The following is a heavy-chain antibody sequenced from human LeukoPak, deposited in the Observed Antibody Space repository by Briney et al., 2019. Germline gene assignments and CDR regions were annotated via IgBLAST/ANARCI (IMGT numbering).Heavy chain of an antibody. J-gene: IGHJ5*02. D-gene: IGHD5-18*01. CDR1: GYTFTSYD. Sequence: ASVKVSCKASGYTFTSYDISWVRQTTGQGLEWMGWMNPNRGNTGYAHKFQGRATMTKTTSISTAYMGLSGLRSEHPAVYCCASPSGSYGYSAGFHPWGQGTVLSVPS. V-gene: IGHV1-8*01. CDR3: ASPSGSYGYSAGFHP. CDR2: MNPNRGNT.